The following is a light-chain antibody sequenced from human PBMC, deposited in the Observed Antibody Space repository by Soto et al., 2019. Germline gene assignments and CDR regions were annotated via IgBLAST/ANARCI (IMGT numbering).Light chain of an antibody. V-gene: IGLV2-23*02. Sequence: QSVLTQPASVSGSPGQSITISCSGTFSTIGIHNLVSWYQQHPGKAPKLMIFEVNKRPSGVSNRFSGSKSGNTAYLTISGLQAEDEADYFCCSYAGSSVSGGGTQLTVL. J-gene: IGLJ7*01. CDR1: FSTIGIHNL. CDR3: CSYAGSSV. CDR2: EVN.